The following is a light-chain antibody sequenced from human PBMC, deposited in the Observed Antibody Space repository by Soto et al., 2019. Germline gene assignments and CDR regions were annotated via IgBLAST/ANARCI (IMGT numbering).Light chain of an antibody. J-gene: IGLJ1*01. Sequence: QSVLTQPASVSGSPGQSITISCTGTTSDIGGYHFVSWYQQHPGKAPKLMIYDVSNRPSGVSNRFSGFKSGNTASLTISGLQAEDEADYYCSSYRSSNTPFVFGTGTKVTVL. CDR2: DVS. CDR3: SSYRSSNTPFV. V-gene: IGLV2-14*01. CDR1: TSDIGGYHF.